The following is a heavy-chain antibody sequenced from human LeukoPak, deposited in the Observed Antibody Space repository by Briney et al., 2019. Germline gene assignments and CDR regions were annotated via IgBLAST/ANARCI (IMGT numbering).Heavy chain of an antibody. J-gene: IGHJ6*03. Sequence: ASVKVSCKASGYTFTSYDINWVRQATGQGLEWMGWMNPNSGNTGYAQKFQGRVTITRNTSISTACMELSSLRSEDTAVYYCARGPTYYDFWSGYWDYYYYMDVWGKGTTVTVSS. CDR2: MNPNSGNT. CDR3: ARGPTYYDFWSGYWDYYYYMDV. D-gene: IGHD3-3*01. V-gene: IGHV1-8*03. CDR1: GYTFTSYD.